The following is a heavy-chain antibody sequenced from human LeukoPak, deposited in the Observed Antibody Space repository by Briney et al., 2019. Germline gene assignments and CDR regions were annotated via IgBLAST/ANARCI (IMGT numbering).Heavy chain of an antibody. J-gene: IGHJ4*02. CDR3: ARGDLVPDDY. Sequence: GGSPRLSCAASGFTFSSYEMNWVRQAPGKGLEWVSYISSSGSTIYYADSVKGRFTISRDNAKNSLYLQMNSLRAEDTAVYYCARGDLVPDDYWGQGTLVTVSS. CDR2: ISSSGSTI. CDR1: GFTFSSYE. D-gene: IGHD6-6*01. V-gene: IGHV3-48*03.